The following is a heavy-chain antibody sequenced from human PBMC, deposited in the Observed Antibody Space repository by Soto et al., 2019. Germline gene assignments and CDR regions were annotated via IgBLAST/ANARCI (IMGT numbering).Heavy chain of an antibody. CDR2: IYYSGST. CDR1: GGFISSGGYY. D-gene: IGHD2-15*01. CDR3: ARDKMPRGYCSGGSCHKIYGMDV. J-gene: IGHJ6*02. V-gene: IGHV4-31*03. Sequence: SETLSLTCTVSGGFISSGGYYWSWIRQHPGKGLEWIGYIYYSGSTYYNPSLKSRVTISVDTSKNQFSLKLSSVTAADTAVYYCARDKMPRGYCSGGSCHKIYGMDVWGQGTTVTVSS.